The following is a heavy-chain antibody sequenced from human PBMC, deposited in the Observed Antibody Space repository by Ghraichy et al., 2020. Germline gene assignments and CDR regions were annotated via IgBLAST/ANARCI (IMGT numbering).Heavy chain of an antibody. CDR3: ARRVAVPGVAGWGYTIDV. D-gene: IGHD6-19*01. J-gene: IGHJ6*02. V-gene: IGHV3-7*03. CDR1: AFPFSSFW. Sequence: GGSLRLSCEASAFPFSSFWMTWVRQVPGKGLEWVATIKEDGSKKNYLDSVKGRFTISRDNAKNSLYLQMDSLRAEDTAIYYCARRVAVPGVAGWGYTIDVWGQGTTFTVSS. CDR2: IKEDGSKK.